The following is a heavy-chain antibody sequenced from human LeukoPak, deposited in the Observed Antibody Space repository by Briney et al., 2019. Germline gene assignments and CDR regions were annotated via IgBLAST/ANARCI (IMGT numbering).Heavy chain of an antibody. V-gene: IGHV3-74*01. J-gene: IGHJ4*02. CDR2: INSDGSST. CDR1: GFTFSSYW. Sequence: GGSLRLSCAASGFTFSSYWMHWVRHAPGKGLVWVSRINSDGSSTKYADSVKGRFTISRDNAKNTLYLQMNSLRAEDTAVYYCASRSKSHFDYWGQGTLVTVSS. CDR3: ASRSKSHFDY.